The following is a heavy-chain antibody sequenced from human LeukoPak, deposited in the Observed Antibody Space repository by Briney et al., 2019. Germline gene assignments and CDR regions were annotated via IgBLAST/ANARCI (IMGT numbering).Heavy chain of an antibody. CDR3: TRGLSTGDYYYGMGV. Sequence: GGSLRLSCAASGFTFSSYDMHWVRQATGKGLEWVSAIGTAGDTYYPGSVKGRFTISRENAKNSLYLQMNSLRAGDTAVYYCTRGLSTGDYYYGMGVWGQGTTVTVSS. V-gene: IGHV3-13*01. J-gene: IGHJ6*02. CDR2: IGTAGDT. CDR1: GFTFSSYD. D-gene: IGHD5/OR15-5a*01.